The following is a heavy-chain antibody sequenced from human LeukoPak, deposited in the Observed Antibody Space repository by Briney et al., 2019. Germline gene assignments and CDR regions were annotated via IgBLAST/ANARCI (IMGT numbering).Heavy chain of an antibody. CDR1: GGSISSYY. J-gene: IGHJ4*02. CDR3: ARVYSYGLIDY. V-gene: IGHV4-59*12. CDR2: INYNGGT. D-gene: IGHD5-18*01. Sequence: SETLSLTCTVSGGSISSYYCSWIRQPPGKGLEWIGYINYNGGTNYNPSLKSRVTISVDTSKNQFSLKLSSVTAADTAVYYCARVYSYGLIDYWGQGTLVTVSS.